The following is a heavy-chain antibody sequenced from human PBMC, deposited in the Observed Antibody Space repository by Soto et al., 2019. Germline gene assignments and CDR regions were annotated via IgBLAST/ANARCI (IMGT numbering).Heavy chain of an antibody. V-gene: IGHV1-69*01. D-gene: IGHD2-21*02. CDR1: GGTFSSYA. CDR3: SRELFRRGNSAFDI. CDR2: LIPVFGTA. Sequence: QVQLVQSGAEVKKPGSSVEVSCKASGGTFSSYAISWVRQAPGQGLEWMGGLIPVFGTANYAQKFQGRVTITADETTSTDYMELSRLRSEDTAVYYCSRELFRRGNSAFDIWGQGTMVTVSS. J-gene: IGHJ3*02.